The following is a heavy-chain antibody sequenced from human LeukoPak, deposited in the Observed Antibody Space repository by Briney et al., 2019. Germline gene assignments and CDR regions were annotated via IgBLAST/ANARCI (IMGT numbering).Heavy chain of an antibody. Sequence: SSETLSLTCAVYGGSFSVYYWSWIPQPPRKGLEWIGEINHSGSTNYIPALKSRVTISVDTSNNHFSMKLSSVTAADTAVYYCARADKGYCSGGSCPRFDPWAQGTLVTVSS. D-gene: IGHD2-15*01. CDR2: INHSGST. CDR1: GGSFSVYY. J-gene: IGHJ5*02. V-gene: IGHV4-34*01. CDR3: ARADKGYCSGGSCPRFDP.